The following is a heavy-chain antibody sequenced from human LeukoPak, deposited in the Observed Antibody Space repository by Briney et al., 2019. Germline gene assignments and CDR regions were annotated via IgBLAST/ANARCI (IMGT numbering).Heavy chain of an antibody. Sequence: GWSLRLSCTASGFTFTNYWMSWVRQAPGKGLEWVANIKQDGSEKYYVDSVEGRFTISRDNAQNSLSLQMNSLRGEDTAVYYCVRALGSSSADYWGQGTLVTVSS. CDR3: VRALGSSSADY. CDR2: IKQDGSEK. V-gene: IGHV3-7*01. J-gene: IGHJ4*02. CDR1: GFTFTNYW. D-gene: IGHD6-6*01.